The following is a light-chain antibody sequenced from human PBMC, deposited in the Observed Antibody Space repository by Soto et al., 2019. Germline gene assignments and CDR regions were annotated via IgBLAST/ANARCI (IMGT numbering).Light chain of an antibody. V-gene: IGKV3-20*01. CDR1: QSVSSSY. CDR2: GAS. J-gene: IGKJ3*01. Sequence: EIVLPQSPGTLSLSRGERATLSCRASQSVSSSYLAWYQQKPGQAPRLLIYGASSRATGIPDRFSGSGSGTDFTLTISRLEPEDFAVYYCQQYGSSPRTFGPGTKVDIK. CDR3: QQYGSSPRT.